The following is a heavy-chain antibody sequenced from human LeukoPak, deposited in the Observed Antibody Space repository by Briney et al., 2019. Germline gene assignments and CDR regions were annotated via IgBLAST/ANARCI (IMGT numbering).Heavy chain of an antibody. J-gene: IGHJ6*03. CDR3: ARDLTTVYYYYMDV. CDR1: GGSISSSSYY. Sequence: KPSETLSLTCTVSGGSISSSSYYWGWIRQPAGKGLEWIGRIYTSGSTNYNPSLKSRVTMSVDTSKNQFSLKLSSVTAADTAVYYCARDLTTVYYYYMDVWGKGTTVTISS. D-gene: IGHD1-14*01. CDR2: IYTSGST. V-gene: IGHV4-61*02.